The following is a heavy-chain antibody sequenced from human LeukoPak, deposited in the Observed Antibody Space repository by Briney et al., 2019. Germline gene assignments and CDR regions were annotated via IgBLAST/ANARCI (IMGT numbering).Heavy chain of an antibody. D-gene: IGHD6-19*01. CDR2: ISCDGNNK. CDR3: ARDVSGWEVRYFDH. CDR1: GFTFSSYA. Sequence: GGSLRLSCAASGFTFSSYAMHWVRLAPGKGPEWVAVISCDGNNKYYADSVKGRFSISRDNSKNTLYLQMSSLRAEDTAVYYCARDVSGWEVRYFDHWGQGTLATVSS. J-gene: IGHJ4*02. V-gene: IGHV3-30*04.